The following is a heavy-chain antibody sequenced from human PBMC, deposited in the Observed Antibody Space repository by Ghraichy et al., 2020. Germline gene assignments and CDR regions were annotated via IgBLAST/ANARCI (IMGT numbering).Heavy chain of an antibody. CDR2: TRYDGSNK. D-gene: IGHD6-13*01. CDR1: GFTFRSYG. J-gene: IGHJ6*02. CDR3: AKALYSSTWYISSSGVGDGLDV. Sequence: GGSLRLSCAASGFTFRSYGMHWVRQAPGKGLEWVAFTRYDGSNKYYADSVKGRFTISRDNSKNTLYLQMNSLRPEDTAVYYCAKALYSSTWYISSSGVGDGLDVWGQGTTVTVSS. V-gene: IGHV3-30*02.